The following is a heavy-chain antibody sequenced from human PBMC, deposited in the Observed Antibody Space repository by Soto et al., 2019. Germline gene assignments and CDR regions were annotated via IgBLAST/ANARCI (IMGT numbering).Heavy chain of an antibody. Sequence: PGHTIPLRCGISRFSLSSTGMGVAWSRQPPGKALEWLALIYWDDDKRYSPSLKDRLAISKDTSSNQVVLTITNMDPGDTATYFCAHAGDYDLLTFDHWGTGTLVT. D-gene: IGHD4-17*01. V-gene: IGHV2-5*02. CDR3: AHAGDYDLLTFDH. CDR1: RFSLSSTGMG. CDR2: IYWDDDK. J-gene: IGHJ4*02.